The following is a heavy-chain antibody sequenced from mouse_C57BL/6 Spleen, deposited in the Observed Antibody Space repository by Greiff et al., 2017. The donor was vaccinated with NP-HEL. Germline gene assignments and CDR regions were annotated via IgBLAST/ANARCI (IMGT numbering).Heavy chain of an antibody. J-gene: IGHJ1*03. Sequence: DVQLQESGPGLVKPSQSLSLTCSVTGYSITSGYYWNWIRQFPGNKLEWMGYISYDGSNNYNPSLKNRISITRDTSKNQFFLKLNSVTTEDTATYYCAREGIYYGHWGTGTTVTVSS. CDR1: GYSITSGYY. D-gene: IGHD2-1*01. V-gene: IGHV3-6*01. CDR3: AREGIYYGH. CDR2: ISYDGSN.